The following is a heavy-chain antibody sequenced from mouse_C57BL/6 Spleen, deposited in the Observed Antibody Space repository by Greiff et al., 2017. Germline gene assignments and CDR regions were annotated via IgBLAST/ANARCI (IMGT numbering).Heavy chain of an antibody. V-gene: IGHV1-64*01. Sequence: QVKLQQPGAELVKPGASVKLSCKASGYTFTSYWMHWVKQRPGQGLEWIGMLHPNSGSTNYNEKFQSKVTLTVDKSSSTAYMQLCSLTSEDSAVYYCARRILITTVVDWYCDVWGTGNTVTVSS. CDR2: LHPNSGST. D-gene: IGHD1-1*01. CDR1: GYTFTSYW. J-gene: IGHJ1*03. CDR3: ARRILITTVVDWYCDV.